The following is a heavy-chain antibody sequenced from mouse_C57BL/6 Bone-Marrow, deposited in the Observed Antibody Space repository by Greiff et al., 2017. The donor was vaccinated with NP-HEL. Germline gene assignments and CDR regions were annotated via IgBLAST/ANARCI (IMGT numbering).Heavy chain of an antibody. Sequence: QVQRQKNGAELVKPGASVKMSCKASGYNFTSYWITWVKQRPGQGLEWIGDIYPGSGSTNYNEKFKSKATLNVDTSSSTASMQLSSLTSEDSAVYYCARGTTVVAYYFDYWGQGTTLTVSS. CDR1: GYNFTSYW. CDR2: IYPGSGST. D-gene: IGHD1-1*01. J-gene: IGHJ2*01. V-gene: IGHV1-55*01. CDR3: ARGTTVVAYYFDY.